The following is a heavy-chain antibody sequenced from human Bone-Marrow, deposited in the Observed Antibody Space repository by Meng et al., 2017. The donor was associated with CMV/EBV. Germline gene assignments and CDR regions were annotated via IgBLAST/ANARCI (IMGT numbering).Heavy chain of an antibody. D-gene: IGHD1-26*01. CDR3: TTDRVVGAHYYYYYGMDV. J-gene: IGHJ6*02. Sequence: GGSLRPSCGASGFTFNSYAMSWVRQAPGKGLDWVGRIKSKTDGGTTDYAAPVKGRFTIPRDDSKNTLYLQMNSLKTEDTAVYYCTTDRVVGAHYYYYYGMDVWGQGTTVTVSS. CDR1: GFTFNSYA. V-gene: IGHV3-15*01. CDR2: IKSKTDGGTT.